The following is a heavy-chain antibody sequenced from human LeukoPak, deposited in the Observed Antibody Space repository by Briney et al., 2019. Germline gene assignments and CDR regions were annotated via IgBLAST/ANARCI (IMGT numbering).Heavy chain of an antibody. Sequence: SETLSLTCTVSGGSISSGTGYYWGWIRQPPGKGLEWIGSIYYSGSSYYNLSLKSRVSISVDTSKNQFSLRLTSVTDTDTAVYYCARVKRDPYSSILYWGQGVLVTVSS. CDR3: ARVKRDPYSSILY. CDR1: GGSISSGTGYY. D-gene: IGHD6-13*01. V-gene: IGHV4-39*01. J-gene: IGHJ4*02. CDR2: IYYSGSS.